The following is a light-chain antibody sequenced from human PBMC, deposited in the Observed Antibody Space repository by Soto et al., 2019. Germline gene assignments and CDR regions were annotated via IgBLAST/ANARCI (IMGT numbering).Light chain of an antibody. Sequence: EVVMTQSPATQSVSPGERATLSCRASQSVGTNLAWYQQKPGQAPRLLIYDASTRATGIPARFSGSGSGTEFTLTISSLQSEDLAVYYCQQYNKWPPLTFGGGTKVEIK. CDR3: QQYNKWPPLT. J-gene: IGKJ4*01. CDR1: QSVGTN. CDR2: DAS. V-gene: IGKV3-15*01.